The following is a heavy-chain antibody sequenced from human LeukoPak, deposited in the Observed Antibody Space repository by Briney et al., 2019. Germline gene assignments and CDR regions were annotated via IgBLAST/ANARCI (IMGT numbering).Heavy chain of an antibody. J-gene: IGHJ4*02. CDR1: GLTFSKYG. CDR3: ARDPTEGPYETHGRHYFDF. CDR2: ISSGNDYI. D-gene: IGHD1-26*01. V-gene: IGHV3-21*01. Sequence: PGGSLRLSCVVSGLTFSKYGMNWVRQAPGTGLEWVSSISSGNDYIHYADSVKGRFTISRDDAQNSLYLQMNSLTAEDTAVYYCARDPTEGPYETHGRHYFDFWGQGTLVTVSS.